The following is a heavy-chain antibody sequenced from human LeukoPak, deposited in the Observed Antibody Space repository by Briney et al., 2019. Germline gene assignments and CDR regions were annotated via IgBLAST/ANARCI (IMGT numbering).Heavy chain of an antibody. CDR3: ARDLIREDSSGNLDY. CDR2: VYYFDIT. V-gene: IGHV4-59*13. CDR1: GGSFSRYY. J-gene: IGHJ4*02. Sequence: SETLSLTCPFSGGSFSRYYWTWIRQPPGKGLEWIGHVYYFDITNYNPSLRPRVTISMETSRNQFSLRLSSVTAADTAVYYSARDLIREDSSGNLDYWGQGTLVTVSS. D-gene: IGHD3-22*01.